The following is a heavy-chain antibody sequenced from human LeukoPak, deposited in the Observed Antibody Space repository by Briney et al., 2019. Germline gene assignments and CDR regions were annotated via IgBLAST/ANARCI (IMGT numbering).Heavy chain of an antibody. V-gene: IGHV3-21*01. CDR1: GFTFSSYS. D-gene: IGHD1-26*01. J-gene: IGHJ3*02. CDR3: ARFRIVGATSDAFDI. CDR2: ISSSSSYI. Sequence: PGGSLRLSCAASGFTFSSYSMNWVRQAPGKGLEWVSSISSSSSYIYYADSVKGRFTISRDNAKNSLYLQMNSLRAEDTAVYYCARFRIVGATSDAFDIWGPGTMVTVSS.